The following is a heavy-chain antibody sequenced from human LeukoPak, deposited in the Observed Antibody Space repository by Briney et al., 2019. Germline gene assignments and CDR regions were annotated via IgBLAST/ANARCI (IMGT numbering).Heavy chain of an antibody. CDR3: ARVQWDNWFDP. CDR2: INHSGST. J-gene: IGHJ5*02. Sequence: PSETLSLTCAVYGGSFSGYYWSWIRQPPGKGLEWIGEINHSGSTNYNPSLKSRVTISVDTSKNQFSLKLSSVTAADTAVYYCARVQWDNWFDPWGQGTLVTVSS. CDR1: GGSFSGYY. V-gene: IGHV4-34*01. D-gene: IGHD6-19*01.